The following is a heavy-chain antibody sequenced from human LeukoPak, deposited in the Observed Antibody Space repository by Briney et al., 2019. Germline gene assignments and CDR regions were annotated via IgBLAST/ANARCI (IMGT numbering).Heavy chain of an antibody. D-gene: IGHD2-15*01. CDR3: ARGAGYCSGGSCANWFDP. Sequence: PGGSLRLSCAASGSTFSSYSMNRVRQAPGKGLEWVSSISSSSSYIYYADSVKGRFTISRDNAKNSLYLQMNSLRAEDTAVYYCARGAGYCSGGSCANWFDPWGQGTLVTVSS. CDR1: GSTFSSYS. V-gene: IGHV3-21*01. J-gene: IGHJ5*02. CDR2: ISSSSSYI.